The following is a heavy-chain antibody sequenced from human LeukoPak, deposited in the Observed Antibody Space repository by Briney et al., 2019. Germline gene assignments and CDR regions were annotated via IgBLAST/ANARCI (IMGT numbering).Heavy chain of an antibody. CDR2: IIPIFGTA. Sequence: ASVKVSCKASGGTFSSYAISWVRQAPGQGLEWMGGIIPIFGTANYAQKFQGRVTITADESTSTAYKELSSLRSEDTAVYYCAAQKIRFLLPYSFDYWGQGTLVTVSS. V-gene: IGHV1-69*13. J-gene: IGHJ4*02. D-gene: IGHD2-21*01. CDR3: AAQKIRFLLPYSFDY. CDR1: GGTFSSYA.